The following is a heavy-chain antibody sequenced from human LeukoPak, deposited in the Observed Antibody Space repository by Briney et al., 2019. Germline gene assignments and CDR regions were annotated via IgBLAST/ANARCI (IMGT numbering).Heavy chain of an antibody. D-gene: IGHD3-16*02. V-gene: IGHV3-30*02. Sequence: PGGSLRLSCVGSTFTFSDYGMHWVRQAPGKGLEWVAFIRYDGTKTYYADSAKGRFTISRDNSKNTLYLEMNSLRAEDTAVFYCAKDGVILAPGIYWYMDVWGRGTTVTASS. CDR1: TFTFSDYG. CDR2: IRYDGTKT. J-gene: IGHJ6*03. CDR3: AKDGVILAPGIYWYMDV.